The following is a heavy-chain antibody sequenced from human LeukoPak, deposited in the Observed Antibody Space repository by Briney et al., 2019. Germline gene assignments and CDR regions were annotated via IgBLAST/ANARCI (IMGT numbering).Heavy chain of an antibody. CDR2: IYYRGTT. V-gene: IGHV4-61*01. Sequence: SETLSLTCTVSGGSVSSGSYSWTWIRQPPGKGLEWIAYIYYRGTTNYNPSLKSRVTISADTSKTQFSLILSSVTAADTAVYYCVSSSPRYCTGGTCYSSRGFDYWGQGALVTVSS. J-gene: IGHJ4*02. D-gene: IGHD2-15*01. CDR1: GGSVSSGSYS. CDR3: VSSSPRYCTGGTCYSSRGFDY.